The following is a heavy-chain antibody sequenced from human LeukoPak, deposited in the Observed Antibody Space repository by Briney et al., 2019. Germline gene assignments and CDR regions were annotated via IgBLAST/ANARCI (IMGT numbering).Heavy chain of an antibody. J-gene: IGHJ3*02. CDR3: ARGQDYYDTSGYAFDI. V-gene: IGHV4-39*01. D-gene: IGHD3-22*01. CDR1: GGSISSSNYY. CDR2: IYYSGST. Sequence: SETLSLTCTVSGGSISSSNYYWGWIRQPPGKGLKWLGIIYYSGSTYYNPSLKSRVTISVDTSKNQFSLKLSSVTAADTAVYYCARGQDYYDTSGYAFDIWGQGTMVTVSS.